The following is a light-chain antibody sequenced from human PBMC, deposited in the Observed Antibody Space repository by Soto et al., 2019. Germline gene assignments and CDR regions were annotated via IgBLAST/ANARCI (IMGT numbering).Light chain of an antibody. CDR3: QQDNNWPPWT. CDR1: QSISSN. CDR2: GAS. J-gene: IGKJ1*01. Sequence: EIVMTQSPATLSVSPGERATLSCRASQSISSNLAWYQQKPGQAPRLLIYGASTRATGIPARFSGSGSVTEFNITISSLQSEDFAVYYCQQDNNWPPWTFGQGTKVEIK. V-gene: IGKV3-15*01.